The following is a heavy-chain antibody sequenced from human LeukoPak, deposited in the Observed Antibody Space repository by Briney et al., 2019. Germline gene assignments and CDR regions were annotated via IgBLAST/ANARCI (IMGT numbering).Heavy chain of an antibody. CDR1: GFSFSRYW. CDR3: TRSLDY. CDR2: IKPDGSEI. Sequence: GGSLRLSCAASGFSFSRYWMSWVRQAPGKGLEWVANIKPDGSEIYYVDAVKGRFTISRDNAKNSLYLQMNSLRAEDTAVYYCTRSLDYWGQGILVTVSS. V-gene: IGHV3-7*02. D-gene: IGHD2-15*01. J-gene: IGHJ4*02.